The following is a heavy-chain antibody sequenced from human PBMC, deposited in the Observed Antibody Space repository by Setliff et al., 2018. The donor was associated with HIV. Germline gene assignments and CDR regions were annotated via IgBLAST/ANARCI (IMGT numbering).Heavy chain of an antibody. D-gene: IGHD3-22*01. CDR2: INAGNGNT. CDR1: GFTFTNYA. J-gene: IGHJ5*02. CDR3: ARERDSDGFRFDP. V-gene: IGHV1-3*03. Sequence: ASVKVSCKTSGFTFTNYAIHWVRQAPGQRLEWMGWINAGNGNTKYSQGLQGRLTITRDTSASTAYMDLSSLRSEDMAVYYCARERDSDGFRFDPWGQGTLVTVS.